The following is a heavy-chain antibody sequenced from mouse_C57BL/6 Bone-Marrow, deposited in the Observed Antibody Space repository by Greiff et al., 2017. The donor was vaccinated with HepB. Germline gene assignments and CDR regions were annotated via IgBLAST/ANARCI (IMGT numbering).Heavy chain of an antibody. J-gene: IGHJ4*01. CDR2: IYPGDGDT. Sequence: VQLQQSGAELVKPGASVKISCKASGYAFSSYWMNWVKQRPGKGLEWIGQIYPGDGDTNYNGKFKGKATLTADKSSSTAYMQLSSLTSEDSAVYFCARSFITTVVATNAMDYWGQGTSVTVSS. V-gene: IGHV1-80*01. CDR1: GYAFSSYW. CDR3: ARSFITTVVATNAMDY. D-gene: IGHD1-1*01.